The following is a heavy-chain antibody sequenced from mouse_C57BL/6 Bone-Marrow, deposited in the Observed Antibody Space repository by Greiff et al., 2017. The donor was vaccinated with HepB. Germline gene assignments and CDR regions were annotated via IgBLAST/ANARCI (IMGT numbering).Heavy chain of an antibody. J-gene: IGHJ2*01. D-gene: IGHD1-1*01. Sequence: VQLQQSGAELVRPGASVKLSCTASGFNIKDYYMHWVKQRPEQGLEWIGRIDPEDGDTEYAPKFPGKATMTADTSSNTAYLQLSSLTSEDTAVYYCTTIITTVVDYFDYWGQGTTLTVSS. CDR3: TTIITTVVDYFDY. CDR2: IDPEDGDT. V-gene: IGHV14-1*01. CDR1: GFNIKDYY.